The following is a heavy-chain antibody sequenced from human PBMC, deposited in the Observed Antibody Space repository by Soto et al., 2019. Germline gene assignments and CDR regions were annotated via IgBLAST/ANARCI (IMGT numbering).Heavy chain of an antibody. Sequence: GWSLRLACASSVFTFISYAMSWVRQAPGKGLEWVSAISGSGGSTYYADSVKGRFTISRDNSKNTLYLQMNSLRAEDTAVYYCAKSSPPYYDYVWGSYPRRLSLCFDYWGQGTLVTVSS. J-gene: IGHJ4*02. V-gene: IGHV3-23*01. CDR1: VFTFISYA. D-gene: IGHD3-16*02. CDR2: ISGSGGST. CDR3: AKSSPPYYDYVWGSYPRRLSLCFDY.